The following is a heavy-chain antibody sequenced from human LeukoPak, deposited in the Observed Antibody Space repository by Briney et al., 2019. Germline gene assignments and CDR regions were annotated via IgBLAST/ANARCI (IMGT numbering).Heavy chain of an antibody. D-gene: IGHD5-18*01. V-gene: IGHV3-23*01. CDR2: ISGSGGYI. Sequence: GGSLRLSCAASGLTVTDNYFSWVRQAPGKGLEWVSAISGSGGYIYYGDSVKGRFTSSRYNSESTLYLQRNNLRAEDTAVYYCAETRGTGMAFYDHWGQGTQVTVSS. J-gene: IGHJ4*02. CDR3: AETRGTGMAFYDH. CDR1: GLTVTDNY.